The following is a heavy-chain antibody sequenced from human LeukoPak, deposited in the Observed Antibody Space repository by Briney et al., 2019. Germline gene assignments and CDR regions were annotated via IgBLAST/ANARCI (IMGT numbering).Heavy chain of an antibody. CDR3: AKGALSYGDYVTQGPNWFDP. CDR1: GFTFSSYA. CDR2: ISGSGGST. D-gene: IGHD4-17*01. Sequence: GGSLRLSCAASGFTFSSYAMNWVRQAPGRGLEWVSLISGSGGSTYYADPVKGRLTISRDNSKNTLYLQMDSLRAEDTAVYYCAKGALSYGDYVTQGPNWFDPWGQGTPVSVSS. V-gene: IGHV3-23*01. J-gene: IGHJ5*02.